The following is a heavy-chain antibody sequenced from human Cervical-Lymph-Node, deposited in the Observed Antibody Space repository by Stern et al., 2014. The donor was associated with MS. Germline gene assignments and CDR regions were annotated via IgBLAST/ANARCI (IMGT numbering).Heavy chain of an antibody. CDR3: ARNRALYSNTFDFDY. Sequence: QVQLVESGAEVKKPGASVKVSCTASGYTFTDYYMHWVRQAPGQGLEWMGWINPNSGGSNYAQKFQGRVPMTRDTSISTAYMELSSLRSDDTAIYYCARNRALYSNTFDFDYWGQGTLVTVSS. V-gene: IGHV1-2*02. CDR2: INPNSGGS. J-gene: IGHJ4*02. D-gene: IGHD6-13*01. CDR1: GYTFTDYY.